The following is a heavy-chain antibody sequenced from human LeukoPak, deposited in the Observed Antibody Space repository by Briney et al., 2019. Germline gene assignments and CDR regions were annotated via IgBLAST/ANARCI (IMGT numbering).Heavy chain of an antibody. Sequence: GASVKVSCKASGYTFTSYDTNWVRQATGQGLEWMGWMNPNSGNTGYARKFQGRVTMTRNTSISTAYMELSSLRSEDTAVYYCARGRRRAGYAFDIWGQGTMVTVSS. CDR2: MNPNSGNT. CDR1: GYTFTSYD. J-gene: IGHJ3*02. CDR3: ARGRRRAGYAFDI. V-gene: IGHV1-8*01.